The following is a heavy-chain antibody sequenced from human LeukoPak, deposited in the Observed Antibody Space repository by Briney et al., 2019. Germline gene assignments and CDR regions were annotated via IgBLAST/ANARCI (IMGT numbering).Heavy chain of an antibody. CDR2: IYSSGST. CDR3: ACLTTADAFDI. V-gene: IGHV4-39*07. D-gene: IGHD3-22*01. J-gene: IGHJ3*02. CDR1: GVSISSSSYY. Sequence: SETLSLTCNVSGVSISSSSYYWGWIRQPPGKGLEWIGSIYSSGSTYYNPSLKSRVTISVDTSKNQFSLKLSSVTAADTAVYYCACLTTADAFDIWGQGTMVTVSS.